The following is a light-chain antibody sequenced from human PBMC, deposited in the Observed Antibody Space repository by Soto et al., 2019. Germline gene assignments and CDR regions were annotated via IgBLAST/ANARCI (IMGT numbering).Light chain of an antibody. V-gene: IGLV3-21*02. CDR2: GNR. Sequence: SYVLTQPPSVSVAPGQTARISCGGNNIGDKNVHWYQQRPGQAPVLVIFGNRNRPSGVPERFSGSKSGTSASLAITGLQAEDEADYYCQAYDYILTASVFGGGTKLTVL. CDR3: QAYDYILTASV. J-gene: IGLJ3*02. CDR1: NIGDKN.